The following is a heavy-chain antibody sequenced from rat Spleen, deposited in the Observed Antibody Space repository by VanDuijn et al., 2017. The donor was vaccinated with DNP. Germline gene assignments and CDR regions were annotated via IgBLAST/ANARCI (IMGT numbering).Heavy chain of an antibody. CDR3: ARPDY. CDR2: ITTSGGNT. CDR1: GFTFSTFW. V-gene: IGHV5-31*01. J-gene: IGHJ2*01. Sequence: EVQLVESGGDLVQPGRSLKLSCVASGFTFSTFWMTWIRQVPGKGLEWVASITTSGGNTYYPDSVKGRFTTSRDNTKNTLYLQMDSLRSEDTATYYGARPDYWGQGFMVTASS.